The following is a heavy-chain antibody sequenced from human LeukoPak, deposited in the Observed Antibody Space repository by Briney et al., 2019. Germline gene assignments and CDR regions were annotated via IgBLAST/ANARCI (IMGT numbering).Heavy chain of an antibody. D-gene: IGHD3-3*01. CDR2: FDPEDGET. CDR3: STRASIFGVVIGRWFDP. Sequence: AVKVSCSVSGYTLTEFSLYWVRQAPGKGLEWMGGFDPEDGETNYEQKFQGRVTMTVDTSTDKDSLELSIMSSEDTAMYDWSTRASIFGVVIGRWFDPWGQGSLVTVSS. V-gene: IGHV1-24*01. CDR1: GYTLTEFS. J-gene: IGHJ5*02.